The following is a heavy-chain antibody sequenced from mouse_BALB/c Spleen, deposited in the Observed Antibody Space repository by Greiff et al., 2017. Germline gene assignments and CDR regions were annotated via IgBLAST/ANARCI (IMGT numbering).Heavy chain of an antibody. CDR2: ISSGGSYT. J-gene: IGHJ4*01. D-gene: IGHD1-1*01. CDR3: ARQGLPVVAPYAMDY. Sequence: EVQGVESGGDLVKPGGSLKLSCAASGFTFSSYGMSWVRQTPDKRLEWVATISSGGSYTYYPDSVKGRFTISRDNAKNTLYLQMSSLKSEDTAMYYCARQGLPVVAPYAMDYWGQGTSVTVSS. CDR1: GFTFSSYG. V-gene: IGHV5-6*01.